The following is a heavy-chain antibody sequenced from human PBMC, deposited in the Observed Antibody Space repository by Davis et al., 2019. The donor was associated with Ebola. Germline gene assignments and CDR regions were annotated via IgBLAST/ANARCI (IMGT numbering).Heavy chain of an antibody. CDR2: IWYDGSNK. CDR1: GFNFSSYG. V-gene: IGHV3-33*01. J-gene: IGHJ6*02. D-gene: IGHD5-18*01. CDR3: ARAQWIQLWFHYYGMDV. Sequence: PGGSLRLTCAASGFNFSSYGMHWVRQAPGKGLEWVAVIWYDGSNKYYADSVKGRFTISRDNSKNTLYLQMNSLRAEDTAVYYCARAQWIQLWFHYYGMDVWGQGTTVTVSS.